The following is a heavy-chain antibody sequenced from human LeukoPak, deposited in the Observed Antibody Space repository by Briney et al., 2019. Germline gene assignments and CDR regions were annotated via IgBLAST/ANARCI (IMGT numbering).Heavy chain of an antibody. Sequence: PGGSLRLSCAASGFTFSSYAIHWVRQAPGKGLEWVAVISFDASNKYYADSVKGRFTISRDNAKNSLYLQMNSLRAEDTAVYYCAKVDMRAAAAGSKELPPHYYYYGMDVWGQGTTVTVSS. V-gene: IGHV3-30*07. CDR3: AKVDMRAAAAGSKELPPHYYYYGMDV. J-gene: IGHJ6*02. CDR2: ISFDASNK. D-gene: IGHD6-13*01. CDR1: GFTFSSYA.